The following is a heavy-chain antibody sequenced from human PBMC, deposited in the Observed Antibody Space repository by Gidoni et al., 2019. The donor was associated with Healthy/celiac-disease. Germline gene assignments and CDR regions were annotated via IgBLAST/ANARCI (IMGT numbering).Heavy chain of an antibody. CDR2: INHSGST. CDR3: ARGRRWGSHFDY. V-gene: IGHV4-34*01. CDR1: GGSFSGYY. D-gene: IGHD1-26*01. Sequence: QVQLQQWGAGLLKPSETLSLTCAVYGGSFSGYYWSWIRQPPGKGLEWIGEINHSGSTNYNPSLKSRVTISVDTSKNQFSLKLSSVTAADTAVYYCARGRRWGSHFDYWGQGTLVTVSS. J-gene: IGHJ4*02.